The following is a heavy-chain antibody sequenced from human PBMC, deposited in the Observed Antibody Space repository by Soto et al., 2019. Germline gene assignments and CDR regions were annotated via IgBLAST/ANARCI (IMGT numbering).Heavy chain of an antibody. J-gene: IGHJ5*02. V-gene: IGHV3-7*01. CDR1: GFTFSSYW. CDR2: IKQDGSEK. CDR3: ARDLTYYDFWSGYSGGGWFDP. Sequence: EVQLVESGGGLVQPGGSLRLSCAASGFTFSSYWMSWVRQAPGKGLEWVANIKQDGSEKYYVDSVKGRFTISRDNAKNSLYLQMNSLRAEDTAVYYCARDLTYYDFWSGYSGGGWFDPWGQGTLVTVSS. D-gene: IGHD3-3*01.